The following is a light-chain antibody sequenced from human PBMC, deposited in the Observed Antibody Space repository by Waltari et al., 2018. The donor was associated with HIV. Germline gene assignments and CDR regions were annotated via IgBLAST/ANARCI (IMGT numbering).Light chain of an antibody. CDR3: QQYGSSLWT. J-gene: IGKJ1*01. Sequence: EVVLTQSPVTLSLSPGERATLSCRASQSVRSNLAWYQQRPGQAPRLLIYDVSNRATDIPPRFSGSGSETDFSLTISSLEPEDFAVYYCQQYGSSLWTFGQGTKVDIK. V-gene: IGKV3-11*01. CDR1: QSVRSN. CDR2: DVS.